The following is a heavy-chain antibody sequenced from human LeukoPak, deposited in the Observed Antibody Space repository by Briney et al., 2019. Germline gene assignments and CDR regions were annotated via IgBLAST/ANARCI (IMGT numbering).Heavy chain of an antibody. D-gene: IGHD3-22*01. CDR3: AGFFYDNSGDVFDL. V-gene: IGHV1-69*13. CDR2: LIPIYGSA. Sequence: SVKVSCKASGGSFTFTSHAISWVRQAPGQGLEWMGGLIPIYGSANYAQKFQGRVTITSDESTRTVYMELSSLRPEDSAVYYCAGFFYDNSGDVFDLWGKGTMVTVSS. J-gene: IGHJ3*01. CDR1: GGSFTFTSHA.